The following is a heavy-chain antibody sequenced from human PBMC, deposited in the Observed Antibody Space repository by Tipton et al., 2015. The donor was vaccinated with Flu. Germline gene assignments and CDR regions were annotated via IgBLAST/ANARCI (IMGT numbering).Heavy chain of an antibody. CDR1: GGSFSGYY. V-gene: IGHV4-34*01. J-gene: IGHJ2*01. CDR3: ARGYCSGGSCSYWYFDL. D-gene: IGHD2-15*01. CDR2: INHSGST. Sequence: TLSLTCAVYGGSFSGYYLSWIRQPPGKGLEWIGEINHSGSTNYNPSLKSRVTISVDTSKNQFSLKLSSVTAADTAVYYCARGYCSGGSCSYWYFDLWGRGTLVTVSS.